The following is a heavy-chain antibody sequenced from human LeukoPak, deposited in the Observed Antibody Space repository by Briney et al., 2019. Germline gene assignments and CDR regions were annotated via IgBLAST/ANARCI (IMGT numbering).Heavy chain of an antibody. CDR2: IWCDGSNK. J-gene: IGHJ4*02. CDR3: ARDDSSGYYPNY. D-gene: IGHD3-22*01. Sequence: GGSLRLSCAASGFTFSSYGMHWVRQAPGKGLEWVAVIWCDGSNKYYADSVKGRFTISRDNSKNTLYLQMNSLRAEDTAVYYCARDDSSGYYPNYWGQGTLVTVSS. CDR1: GFTFSSYG. V-gene: IGHV3-33*01.